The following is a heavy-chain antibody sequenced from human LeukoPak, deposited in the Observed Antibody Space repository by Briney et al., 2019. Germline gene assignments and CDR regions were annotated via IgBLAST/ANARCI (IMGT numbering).Heavy chain of an antibody. Sequence: RSSGTLSLTCAVSGGSISSSNWWSSVRQPPGKGLEWIGEIYHSGSTNYNPSLKSRVTISVDKSKNQFSLKLSSVTAADTAVYYCARGRPSSGSYYFDYYYGMDVWGQGTTVTVSS. CDR2: IYHSGST. J-gene: IGHJ6*02. D-gene: IGHD3-10*01. CDR1: GGSISSSNW. V-gene: IGHV4-4*02. CDR3: ARGRPSSGSYYFDYYYGMDV.